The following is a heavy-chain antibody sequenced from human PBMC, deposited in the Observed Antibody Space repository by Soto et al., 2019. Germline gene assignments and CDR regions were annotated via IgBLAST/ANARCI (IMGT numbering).Heavy chain of an antibody. CDR2: ITSNGGNT. V-gene: IGHV3-64*01. J-gene: IGHJ6*02. CDR3: ARRIPFGYGMDV. D-gene: IGHD2-21*01. CDR1: GFTFSSYA. Sequence: EVQLVESGGGLVQPGGSLRLSCAASGFTFSSYAMHWVRQAPGKGLECVSAITSNGGNTDYASSVKGRLTISRDNSKNTPYLQMGSLRAEDMAVYYCARRIPFGYGMDVWGQGTTVTVSS.